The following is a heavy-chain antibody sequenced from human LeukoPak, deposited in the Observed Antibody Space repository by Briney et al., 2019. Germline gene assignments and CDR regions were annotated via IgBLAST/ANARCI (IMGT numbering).Heavy chain of an antibody. CDR3: AKEWGTSGWVGTDF. Sequence: AGGSLRLSCAASGFSFSDYGMHWVRQTPGKGLEWVGYISDDASRKEYGDAVKGRFTISRDNFENTLYLQMHSLRVDDTAVYYCAKEWGTSGWVGTDFWGQGTLVTVSS. J-gene: IGHJ4*02. D-gene: IGHD6-19*01. V-gene: IGHV3-30*02. CDR2: ISDDASRK. CDR1: GFSFSDYG.